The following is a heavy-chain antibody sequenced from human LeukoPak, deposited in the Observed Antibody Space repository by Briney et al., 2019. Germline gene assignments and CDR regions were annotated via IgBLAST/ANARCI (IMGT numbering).Heavy chain of an antibody. CDR2: ISYDGSNK. D-gene: IGHD2-2*01. J-gene: IGHJ4*02. CDR1: EFTFSSYA. V-gene: IGHV3-30*04. CDR3: ARVMGRYCSSTSCYVDY. Sequence: PGGSLRLSCAASEFTFSSYAMSWVRQAPGKGLEWVAVISYDGSNKYYADSVKGRFTISRDNSKNTLYLQMNSLRAEDTAVYYCARVMGRYCSSTSCYVDYWGQGTLVTVSS.